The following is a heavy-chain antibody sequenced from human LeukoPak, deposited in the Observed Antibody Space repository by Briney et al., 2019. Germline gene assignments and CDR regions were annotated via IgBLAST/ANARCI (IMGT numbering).Heavy chain of an antibody. CDR2: ISSGSSAI. D-gene: IGHD4-17*01. J-gene: IGHJ4*02. Sequence: GGSLRLSCAASGFNFNNYWMTWVRQAPGKGLEWVSIISSGSSAIFSADALKGRFTISRDDAKNLLYLDMNSLRAEDTAVYYCARGHTAVTRHFDFWGQGTLVTVSS. V-gene: IGHV3-21*01. CDR3: ARGHTAVTRHFDF. CDR1: GFNFNNYW.